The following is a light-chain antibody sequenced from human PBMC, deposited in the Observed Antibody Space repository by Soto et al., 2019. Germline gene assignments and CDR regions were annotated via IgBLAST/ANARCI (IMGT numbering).Light chain of an antibody. J-gene: IGKJ4*01. CDR1: QDINNY. CDR3: QQYDDLPLT. Sequence: DTRVSQSPSSLSXSVGXRXXXXXXASQDINNYLNWFQQKLGKAPKLLIYDASNLATGVPSRFSGSGSGTDFTFTISSLQPEDVATYFCQQYDDLPLTFGGGTKVDI. CDR2: DAS. V-gene: IGKV1-33*01.